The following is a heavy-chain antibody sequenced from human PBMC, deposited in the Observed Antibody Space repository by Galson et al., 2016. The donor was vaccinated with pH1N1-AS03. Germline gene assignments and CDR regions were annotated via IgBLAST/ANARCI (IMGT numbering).Heavy chain of an antibody. CDR1: GFTFDDYA. V-gene: IGHV3-9*01. J-gene: IGHJ4*02. CDR3: AVSGAPSIAVAGRWLDY. CDR2: ISWNSGST. Sequence: SLRLSCAASGFTFDDYAMHWVRQVPGKGLEWVSGISWNSGSTAYVDSVKGRFTNSKDNAKNSMYLQINSLRADDTAFYYCAVSGAPSIAVAGRWLDYWGQGTLVTVSS. D-gene: IGHD6-19*01.